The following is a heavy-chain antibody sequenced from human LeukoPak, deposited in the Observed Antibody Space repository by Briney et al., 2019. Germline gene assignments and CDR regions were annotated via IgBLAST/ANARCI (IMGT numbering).Heavy chain of an antibody. CDR1: GGSISSYY. CDR3: ARGAHDYGDYVGDAFDI. Sequence: PSETLSLTCTVSGGSISSYYWSWIRQPAGKGLEWIGRIYTSGSTNYNPSLKSRVTISVDTSKNQFSLKLSSVTAADTAVYYCARGAHDYGDYVGDAFDIWGQGTMVTVSS. J-gene: IGHJ3*02. CDR2: IYTSGST. D-gene: IGHD4-17*01. V-gene: IGHV4-4*07.